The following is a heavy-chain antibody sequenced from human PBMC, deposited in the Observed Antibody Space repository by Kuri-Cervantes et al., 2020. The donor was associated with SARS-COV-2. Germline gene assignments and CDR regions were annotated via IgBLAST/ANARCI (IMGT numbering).Heavy chain of an antibody. CDR3: ARDALDYYDSRLDY. V-gene: IGHV3-30*03. D-gene: IGHD3-22*01. CDR2: ISYDGSNK. J-gene: IGHJ4*02. Sequence: GESLKISCAASGFTFSSYGMHWVRQAPGKGLEWVAVISYDGSNKFYADSVEGRFTISRDNSKNTLYLQMNSLTAEDTAVYYCARDALDYYDSRLDYWGQGTLVTVSS. CDR1: GFTFSSYG.